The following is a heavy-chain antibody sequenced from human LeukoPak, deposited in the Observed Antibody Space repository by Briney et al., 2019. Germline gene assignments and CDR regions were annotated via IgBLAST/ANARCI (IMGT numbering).Heavy chain of an antibody. D-gene: IGHD1-26*01. V-gene: IGHV3-30*18. J-gene: IGHJ4*02. Sequence: GGSLRLSCAASGFTFSSYGMHWVRQAPGKGLEWVAVISYDGSNKYYADSVKGRFTISRDNSKNTLYLQMNSLRAEDTAVYYCAKDRPGGLVGALEYWGQGTLVTVSS. CDR2: ISYDGSNK. CDR1: GFTFSSYG. CDR3: AKDRPGGLVGALEY.